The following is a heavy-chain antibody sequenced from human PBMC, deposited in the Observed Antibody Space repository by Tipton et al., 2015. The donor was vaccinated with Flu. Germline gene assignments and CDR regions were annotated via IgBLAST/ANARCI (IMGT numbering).Heavy chain of an antibody. D-gene: IGHD6-19*01. Sequence: SLRLSCAASGFLFSRYAMSWVRQAPGKGLEWVSNIRGSAGRGAGTYYADSVKGRFSISRDNSKNTLYLQMNSLRAEDTAIYYCAKVIPEIVAGLDYWGQGTLVTVSS. CDR2: IRGSAGRGAGT. CDR1: GFLFSRYA. CDR3: AKVIPEIVAGLDY. V-gene: IGHV3-23*01. J-gene: IGHJ4*02.